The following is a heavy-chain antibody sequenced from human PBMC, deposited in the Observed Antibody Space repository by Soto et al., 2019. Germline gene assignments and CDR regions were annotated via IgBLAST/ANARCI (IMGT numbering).Heavy chain of an antibody. CDR2: IYPRDSDT. CDR1: GYSFSSDW. Sequence: GESLKISCKGSGYSFSSDWIGWVRQMPGKGLEWMGIIYPRDSDTRYSPSFQGQVTISADKSISSAYLQWNTLKASDSAMYHCARQNSGSGGALDIWGQGTVVTVSS. J-gene: IGHJ3*02. D-gene: IGHD1-26*01. CDR3: ARQNSGSGGALDI. V-gene: IGHV5-51*01.